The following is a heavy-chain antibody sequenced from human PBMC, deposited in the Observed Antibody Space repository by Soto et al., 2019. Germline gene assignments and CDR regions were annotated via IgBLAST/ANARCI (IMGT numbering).Heavy chain of an antibody. D-gene: IGHD6-19*01. J-gene: IGHJ4*02. V-gene: IGHV1-69*12. Sequence: QVQLVQSGAEVKKPGSSVKVSCKASGGTFSSYAISWVRQAPGQGLEWMGGIIPIFGTANYAQKFQGRVTINADEATSRAYMELSSLRSEDTAVYYCAGDTSGIAVAGYYFDYWGQGTLVTVSS. CDR3: AGDTSGIAVAGYYFDY. CDR2: IIPIFGTA. CDR1: GGTFSSYA.